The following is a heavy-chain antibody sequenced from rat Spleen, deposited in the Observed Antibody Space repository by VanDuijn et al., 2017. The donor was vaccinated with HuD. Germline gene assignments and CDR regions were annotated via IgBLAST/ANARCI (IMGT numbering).Heavy chain of an antibody. V-gene: IGHV5-29*01. CDR3: ARHYYYSAFFDY. CDR2: ISYDGSST. J-gene: IGHJ2*01. D-gene: IGHD1-1*01. Sequence: EVQLVESDGGLVQPGRSLKLSCAASGFTFSDYYMAWVRQAPTKGLEWVATISYDGSSTYYRDSVKGRFTVSRDDAESTLYLQMDSLRSEDTATYYCARHYYYSAFFDYWGQGVMVTVSS. CDR1: GFTFSDYY.